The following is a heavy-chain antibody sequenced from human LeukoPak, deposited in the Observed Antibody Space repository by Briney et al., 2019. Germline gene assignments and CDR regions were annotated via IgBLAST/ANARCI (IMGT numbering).Heavy chain of an antibody. J-gene: IGHJ4*02. CDR2: ISAYNGKT. CDR1: GYTFSSYG. Sequence: ASVKVSCKASGYTFSSYGINWVRQAPGQGLQWMAWISAYNGKTNYAQKLQGRVRMTTDTSTSTAYMELRNLTSDDTAVYYCARVGNDGSGTFHYWGQGTLVTVSS. CDR3: ARVGNDGSGTFHY. D-gene: IGHD3-10*01. V-gene: IGHV1-18*01.